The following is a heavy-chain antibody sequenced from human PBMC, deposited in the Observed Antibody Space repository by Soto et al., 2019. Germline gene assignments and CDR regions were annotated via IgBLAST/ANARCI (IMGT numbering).Heavy chain of an antibody. V-gene: IGHV4-39*02. CDR1: GCSMTNSDYD. Sequence: SETLSLTCAVSGCSMTNSDYDWDWIRRPPGEGLEWIGTIYYDGGTYYNPSLKSRVTMSVDTSKNHFSMRLTSVTAADTAVYYCARRTRLYDFLDPWGRGTLVTVSS. CDR2: IYYDGGT. D-gene: IGHD3-3*01. CDR3: ARRTRLYDFLDP. J-gene: IGHJ5*02.